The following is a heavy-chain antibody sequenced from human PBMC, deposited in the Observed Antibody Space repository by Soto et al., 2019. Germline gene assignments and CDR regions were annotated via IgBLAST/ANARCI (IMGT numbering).Heavy chain of an antibody. Sequence: EVQLLESGGGLEQPGGSLRLSCAASGFTFSSYGLSWVRQAPGKGLEWVATISNSGGTTYYADSVKGRFTISRETSKNTLYLQMNSLRADETAVYYCAKGRDGYGHAPGNWFDPWGQGTLVTVSS. J-gene: IGHJ5*02. D-gene: IGHD2-2*03. CDR2: ISNSGGTT. CDR1: GFTFSSYG. CDR3: AKGRDGYGHAPGNWFDP. V-gene: IGHV3-23*01.